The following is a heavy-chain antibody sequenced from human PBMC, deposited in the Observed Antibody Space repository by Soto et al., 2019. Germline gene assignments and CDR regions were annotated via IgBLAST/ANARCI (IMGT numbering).Heavy chain of an antibody. Sequence: GASVKVSCKASGYTFTSYYMHWVRQAPGQGLEWMGIINPSGGSTSYAQKFQGRVTMTRDTSTSTVYMELSSLRSEDTAVYYCARGSYDSSGYLNWFDPWGQGTLVTVSS. CDR1: GYTFTSYY. V-gene: IGHV1-46*03. D-gene: IGHD3-22*01. CDR2: INPSGGST. CDR3: ARGSYDSSGYLNWFDP. J-gene: IGHJ5*02.